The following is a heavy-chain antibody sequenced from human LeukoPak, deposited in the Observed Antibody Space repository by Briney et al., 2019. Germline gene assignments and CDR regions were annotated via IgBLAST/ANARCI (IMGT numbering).Heavy chain of an antibody. CDR2: MNPNSGNT. CDR1: GYTFTSYD. CDR3: ARVTRYCSSTSCYKDWFDP. J-gene: IGHJ5*02. D-gene: IGHD2-2*02. Sequence: ASVKVSCKASGYTFTSYDFNWVRQATGQGLEWMGWMNPNSGNTGYAQKFQGRVTMTRNTSISTAYMELSSLRSEDTAVYYCARVTRYCSSTSCYKDWFDPWGQGTLVTVSS. V-gene: IGHV1-8*01.